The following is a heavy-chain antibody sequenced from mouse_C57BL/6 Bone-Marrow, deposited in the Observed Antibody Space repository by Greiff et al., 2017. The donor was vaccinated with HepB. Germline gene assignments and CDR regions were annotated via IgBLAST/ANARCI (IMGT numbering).Heavy chain of an antibody. CDR1: GYTFTSYG. V-gene: IGHV1-81*01. J-gene: IGHJ4*01. CDR2: IYPRSGNT. Sequence: VQLQQSGAELARPGASVKLSCKASGYTFTSYGISWVKQRTGQGLEWIGEIYPRSGNTYYNEKFKGKATLTADKSSSTAYMELRSLTSEDSAVYFCARGFYGSSYSAMDYWGQGTSVTVSS. D-gene: IGHD1-1*01. CDR3: ARGFYGSSYSAMDY.